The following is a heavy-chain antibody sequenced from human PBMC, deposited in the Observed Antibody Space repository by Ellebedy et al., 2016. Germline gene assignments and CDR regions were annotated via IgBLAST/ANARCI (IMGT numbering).Heavy chain of an antibody. D-gene: IGHD3-3*01. Sequence: SETLSLXXTVSGGSISSGGYYWSWIRQHPGKGLEWIGYIYYSGSTYYNPSLKSRVTISVDTSKNQFSLKLSSVTAADTAVYYCARAPLLRFLEWSYFDYWGQGTLVTVSS. CDR3: ARAPLLRFLEWSYFDY. CDR1: GGSISSGGYY. CDR2: IYYSGST. V-gene: IGHV4-31*03. J-gene: IGHJ4*02.